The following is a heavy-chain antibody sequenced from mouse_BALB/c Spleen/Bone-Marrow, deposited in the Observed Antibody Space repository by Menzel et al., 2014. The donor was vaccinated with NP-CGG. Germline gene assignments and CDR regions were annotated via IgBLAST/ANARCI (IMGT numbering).Heavy chain of an antibody. CDR2: INPYNGVT. V-gene: IGHV1-31*01. Sequence: EVMLVESGPELVKPGASVKISCKASGYSFTGYDMNWVKQSHVKSLEWIGRINPYNGVTTYNQNFKDKASLTVDQSSSTAYMELHSLTSEDSAVYYSVRDAYWGQGTLVTVSA. CDR1: GYSFTGYD. CDR3: VRDAY. J-gene: IGHJ3*01.